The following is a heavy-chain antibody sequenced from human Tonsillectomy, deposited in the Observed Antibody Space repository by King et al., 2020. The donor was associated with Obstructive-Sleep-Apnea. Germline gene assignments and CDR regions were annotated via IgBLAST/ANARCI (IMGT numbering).Heavy chain of an antibody. CDR2: IYYSGST. D-gene: IGHD3-10*01. J-gene: IGHJ4*02. V-gene: IGHV4-31*03. CDR3: ARDDTVRGVIDY. Sequence: PLQESGPGLVKPSQNLSLTCTVSGGSISSGGYYWSWIRQHPGKGLEWIGYIYYSGSTYYNPSLKSRVTISVDTSKNQFSLKLSSVTAADTAVYYCARDDTVRGVIDYWGQGTLVTVSS. CDR1: GGSISSGGYY.